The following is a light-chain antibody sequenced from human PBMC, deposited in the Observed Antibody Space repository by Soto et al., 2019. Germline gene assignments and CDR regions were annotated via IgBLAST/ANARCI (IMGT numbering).Light chain of an antibody. CDR1: QGIGDT. Sequence: EVVMTQSPATLSVSPGEGVTLSCRASQGIGDTLAWYQHKPGQTPRLLIYDTSTRATGVPARFSGSRSGTDFTLTISRLEPEDFAVYYCQQYGSSPDCTFGPGTKVDIK. J-gene: IGKJ3*01. V-gene: IGKV3-20*01. CDR3: QQYGSSPDCT. CDR2: DTS.